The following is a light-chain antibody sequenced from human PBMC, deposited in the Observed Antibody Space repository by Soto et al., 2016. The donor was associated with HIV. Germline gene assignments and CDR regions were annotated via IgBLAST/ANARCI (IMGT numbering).Light chain of an antibody. J-gene: IGKJ1*01. Sequence: DIQMTQSPSTLSASVGDRVTITCRASQSISSWVAWYQQKPGKAPNLLIYKASNLENGVPSGFSGGGSGTEFTLTISSLQPDDFATYYCQQYQTEEGTFGQGTTVEIK. CDR1: QSISSW. V-gene: IGKV1-5*03. CDR3: QQYQTEEGT. CDR2: KAS.